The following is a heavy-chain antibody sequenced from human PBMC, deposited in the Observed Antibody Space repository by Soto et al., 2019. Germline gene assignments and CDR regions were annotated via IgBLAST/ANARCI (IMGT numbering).Heavy chain of an antibody. Sequence: EVQLLESGGGLAQPGGSLRLSCAATGFTCSNHAMTWVRRAAGKGLEWVSGISDAGERTYYADSVRGRFTVSRDNSKNTLYLQMNTLRGEDTAVYYSAKDYSSVWSRGIDVWGQGTLVTVSS. CDR3: AKDYSSVWSRGIDV. D-gene: IGHD6-19*01. CDR1: GFTCSNHA. J-gene: IGHJ4*02. V-gene: IGHV3-23*01. CDR2: ISDAGERT.